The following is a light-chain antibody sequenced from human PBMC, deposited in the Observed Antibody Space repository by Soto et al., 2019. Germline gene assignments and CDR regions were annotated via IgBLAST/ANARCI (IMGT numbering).Light chain of an antibody. Sequence: ETVMTQSPATLSVSPGERATLSCRASQSVSSKLAWYQQKPGQAPRLLIYGASTRATGIPARFSGSGSGTDFTLTINSLQPDDIATYYCQQYDSWPLTFGGGTKV. V-gene: IGKV3-15*01. CDR3: QQYDSWPLT. CDR2: GAS. CDR1: QSVSSK. J-gene: IGKJ4*01.